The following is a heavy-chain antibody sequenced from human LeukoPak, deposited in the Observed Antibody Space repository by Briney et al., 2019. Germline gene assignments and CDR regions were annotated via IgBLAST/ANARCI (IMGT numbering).Heavy chain of an antibody. V-gene: IGHV4-38-2*02. J-gene: IGHJ4*02. CDR2: IYHSGST. CDR1: GYSISSGYY. CDR3: ASPYRY. Sequence: SETLSLTCTVSGYSISSGYYWGWIRQPPGKGLEWIGSIYHSGSTYYNPSLKSRVTISVDTSKNQFSLKLSSVTAADTAVYYCASPYRYWGQGTLVTVSS.